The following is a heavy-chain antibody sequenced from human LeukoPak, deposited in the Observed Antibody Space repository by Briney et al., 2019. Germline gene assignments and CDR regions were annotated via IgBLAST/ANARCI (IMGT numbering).Heavy chain of an antibody. D-gene: IGHD5-12*01. V-gene: IGHV3-30*18. CDR3: AKDRGRKIVATIPQYYFDY. J-gene: IGHJ4*02. CDR2: ISYDGSNK. Sequence: GRSLRLSCAASGFTFTYYAMHWVRQAPGKGLEWVAVISYDGSNKYYADSVKGRFTISRDNSKNTLYLQMNSLRAEDTAVYYCAKDRGRKIVATIPQYYFDYWGQGTQVTVSS. CDR1: GFTFTYYA.